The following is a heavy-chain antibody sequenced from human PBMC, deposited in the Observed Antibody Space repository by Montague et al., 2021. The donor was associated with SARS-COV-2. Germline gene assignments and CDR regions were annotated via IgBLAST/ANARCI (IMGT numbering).Heavy chain of an antibody. Sequence: SLRLSCAASGFTFGNYWMSWVRQAPGKGLEWVANIKQDEGEKSYVDSVKGRFTISRDNAKNSLYLQMHSLRAEDTAVYYCATDQNWAFDCWGQGALVTVSS. V-gene: IGHV3-7*01. J-gene: IGHJ4*02. CDR1: GFTFGNYW. CDR3: ATDQNWAFDC. D-gene: IGHD7-27*01. CDR2: IKQDEGEK.